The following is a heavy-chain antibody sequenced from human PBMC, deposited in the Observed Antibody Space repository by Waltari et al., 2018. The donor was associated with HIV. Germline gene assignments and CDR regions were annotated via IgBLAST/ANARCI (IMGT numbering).Heavy chain of an antibody. V-gene: IGHV1-8*01. Sequence: QVHLVQSGPEVKRPGASVKISCKVYGYIFMKFDVNWVRQAAGHGPEWLGWMNPNSGNTASPYIFEERVTMTRDVSTDTAYMEMSGLTPEDTAIYYCARNSSAKGNRYFYYGLDVWGQGTPVTV. J-gene: IGHJ6*02. CDR3: ARNSSAKGNRYFYYGLDV. CDR1: GYIFMKFD. D-gene: IGHD3-22*01. CDR2: MNPNSGNT.